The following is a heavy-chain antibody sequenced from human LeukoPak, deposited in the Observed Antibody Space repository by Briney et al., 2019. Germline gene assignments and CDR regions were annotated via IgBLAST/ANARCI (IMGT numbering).Heavy chain of an antibody. CDR1: GYTFDIYG. CDR2: IATYNGKT. Sequence: ASVKVSCKASGYTFDIYGIAWVRQAPGQGLEWMGWIATYNGKTDYAQNLQGRVTMTTDLSTGTAYMELRSLRSDDTAVYYCARVYNSYYYYMDVWGKGTLVTASS. J-gene: IGHJ6*03. CDR3: ARVYNSYYYYMDV. D-gene: IGHD1-14*01. V-gene: IGHV1-18*01.